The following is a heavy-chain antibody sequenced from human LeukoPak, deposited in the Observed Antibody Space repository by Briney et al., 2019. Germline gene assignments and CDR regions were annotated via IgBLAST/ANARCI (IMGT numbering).Heavy chain of an antibody. J-gene: IGHJ5*02. Sequence: SETLSLTCTVSGVSISSHYWSWIRQPPGKGLEWIGYIYYSGSTNYNPSLKSRVTISVDTSKNQFSLKLSSVTAADTAVYYCARVTGIQLWLSFDPWGQGTLVTVSS. D-gene: IGHD5-18*01. CDR1: GVSISSHY. CDR2: IYYSGST. CDR3: ARVTGIQLWLSFDP. V-gene: IGHV4-59*11.